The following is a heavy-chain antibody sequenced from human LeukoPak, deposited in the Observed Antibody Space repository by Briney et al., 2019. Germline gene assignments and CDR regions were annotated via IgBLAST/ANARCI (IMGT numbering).Heavy chain of an antibody. Sequence: GGSLRLSCAASGFTFGSYAMHSVRQAPGKGLEGVAVISYDGSNKYYADSVKGRFIISRDNSKNTLYLQIDSLKTEDTSVYYCATSDGSYFRYWGQGTLVTVSS. V-gene: IGHV3-30*04. CDR1: GFTFGSYA. D-gene: IGHD1-26*01. CDR2: ISYDGSNK. J-gene: IGHJ1*01. CDR3: ATSDGSYFRY.